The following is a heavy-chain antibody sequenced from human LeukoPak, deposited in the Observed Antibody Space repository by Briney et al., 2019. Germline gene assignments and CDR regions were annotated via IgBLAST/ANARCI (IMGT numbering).Heavy chain of an antibody. CDR2: IKQDGSEK. CDR1: GFTFSSYW. V-gene: IGHV3-7*02. CDR3: ARVSTDWSLDY. Sequence: GGSLRLSCAASGFTFSSYWMSWVRQAPGKGLEWVANIKQDGSEKYHVDSVKGRFTISRDNAKSSLYLQMNSLRDEDTAVYYCARVSTDWSLDYWGQGTLVTVSS. D-gene: IGHD6-19*01. J-gene: IGHJ4*02.